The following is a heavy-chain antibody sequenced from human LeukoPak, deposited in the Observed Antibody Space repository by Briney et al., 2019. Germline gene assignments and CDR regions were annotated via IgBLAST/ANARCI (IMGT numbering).Heavy chain of an antibody. CDR2: INHRGTT. CDR3: ARGAFHTSSVWFDP. Sequence: PSETLSLTCAVSGESFSHYYRSWLRQTPGKGLEWIGEINHRGTTNYNPSLKSRVAISIDTSRNQFSLQVTSVTAADTAVFYCARGAFHTSSVWFDPWGQGTLVTVSS. D-gene: IGHD2-2*01. CDR1: GESFSHYY. J-gene: IGHJ5*02. V-gene: IGHV4-34*01.